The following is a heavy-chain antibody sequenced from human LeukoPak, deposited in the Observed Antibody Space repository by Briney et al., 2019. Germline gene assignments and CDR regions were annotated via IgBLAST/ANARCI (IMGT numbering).Heavy chain of an antibody. D-gene: IGHD6-13*01. CDR2: ISGSGSST. CDR1: GFTFTNYA. Sequence: GGSLRLSCAASGFTFTNYAMSWVRQTPGKGLEWVSSISGSGSSTYYADSVKGRFTISRDNSKKTLYLRMHRLRAEDTAVYYCAAGLYSSSWYGHYWGQGTLVTVSS. V-gene: IGHV3-23*01. J-gene: IGHJ4*02. CDR3: AAGLYSSSWYGHY.